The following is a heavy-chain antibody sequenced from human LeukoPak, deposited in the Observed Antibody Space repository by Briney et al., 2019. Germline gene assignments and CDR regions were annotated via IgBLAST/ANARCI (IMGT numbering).Heavy chain of an antibody. CDR2: IYYSGST. J-gene: IGHJ4*02. CDR3: ASSIVGATPFDY. CDR1: GGSISSYY. D-gene: IGHD1-26*01. V-gene: IGHV4-59*01. Sequence: SETLSLTCTVSGGSISSYYWSWIRQPPGEGLEWIGYIYYSGSTNYNPSLKSRVTISVDTSKNQFSLKLSSVTAADTAVYYCASSIVGATPFDYWGQGTLVTVSS.